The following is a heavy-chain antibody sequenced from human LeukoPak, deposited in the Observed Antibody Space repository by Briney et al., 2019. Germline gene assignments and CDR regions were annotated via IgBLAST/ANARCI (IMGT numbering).Heavy chain of an antibody. V-gene: IGHV1-8*01. D-gene: IGHD6-13*01. CDR2: MNPNSGNT. CDR3: ARVSSSWYGYDY. Sequence: ASVKVSCKASGYTFASYDINWVRQATGQGLEWMGWMNPNSGNTGYAQKFQGRVTMTRNTSISTAYMELSSLRSEDTAVYYCARVSSSWYGYDYWGQGTLVTVSS. CDR1: GYTFASYD. J-gene: IGHJ4*02.